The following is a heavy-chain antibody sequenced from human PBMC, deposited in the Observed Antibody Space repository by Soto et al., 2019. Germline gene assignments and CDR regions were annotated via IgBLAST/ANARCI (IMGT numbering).Heavy chain of an antibody. V-gene: IGHV1-46*03. Sequence: GASLKVSCKASGYTFTSYYMHWVRQAPGQGLEWMGIINPSGGSTSYAQKFQGRVTMTRDTSTSTVYMELSSLRSEDTAVYYCAREGSGYCSGGSCYLSNYGMDVWG. D-gene: IGHD2-15*01. CDR3: AREGSGYCSGGSCYLSNYGMDV. CDR2: INPSGGST. CDR1: GYTFTSYY. J-gene: IGHJ6*02.